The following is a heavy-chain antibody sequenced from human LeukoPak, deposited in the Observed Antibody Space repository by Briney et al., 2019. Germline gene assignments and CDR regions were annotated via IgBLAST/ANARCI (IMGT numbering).Heavy chain of an antibody. J-gene: IGHJ5*02. V-gene: IGHV1-2*04. D-gene: IGHD3-22*01. CDR1: GYTFTSYG. Sequence: GASVKVSCKASGYTFTSYGISWVRQAPGQGLEWMGWINPNSGGTNYAQKFQGWVTMTRDTSISTAYMELSRLRSDDTAVYYCARSGYYGWFDPWGQGTLVTVSS. CDR3: ARSGYYGWFDP. CDR2: INPNSGGT.